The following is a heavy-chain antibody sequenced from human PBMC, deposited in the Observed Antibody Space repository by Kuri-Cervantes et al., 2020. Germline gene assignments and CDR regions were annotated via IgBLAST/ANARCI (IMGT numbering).Heavy chain of an antibody. CDR2: ISWDGGST. V-gene: IGHV3-43D*04. CDR1: GFTFDDYA. Sequence: GGSLRLSCAASGFTFDDYAMHWVRQAPGKGLEWVSLISWDGGSTYYADSVKGRFTISRDNSKNTLYLQMNSLRAEDTAVYYCASGTYYYDSSGRPFDYWGQGTLVTVSS. J-gene: IGHJ4*02. CDR3: ASGTYYYDSSGRPFDY. D-gene: IGHD3-22*01.